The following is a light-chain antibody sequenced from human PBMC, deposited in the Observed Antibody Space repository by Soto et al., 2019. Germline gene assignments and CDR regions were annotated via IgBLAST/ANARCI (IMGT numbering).Light chain of an antibody. V-gene: IGKV3-15*01. Sequence: EIVMTQSPATLSVSPGERATLSCRASQSISNNLAWYQQKPGQAPRLLIYGASSRATCFPDRFSGSGSGTEFTLPISTLHSKECAVYYCQQYYDWPITFGQGTRLDIK. J-gene: IGKJ5*01. CDR1: QSISNN. CDR3: QQYYDWPIT. CDR2: GAS.